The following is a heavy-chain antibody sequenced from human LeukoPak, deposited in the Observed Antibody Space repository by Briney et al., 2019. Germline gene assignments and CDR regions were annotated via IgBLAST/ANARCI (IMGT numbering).Heavy chain of an antibody. Sequence: GGSLRLSCAASGFTFSAYGMSWVRQSPRKGLEWVSGVSGADGTTYYADSVKGRFTISRDNSKSTLYLQMNNLRAEDTAVYYCANIGGVVWGKGTTVTVSS. D-gene: IGHD3-16*01. J-gene: IGHJ6*04. CDR3: ANIGGVV. CDR1: GFTFSAYG. V-gene: IGHV3-23*01. CDR2: VSGADGTT.